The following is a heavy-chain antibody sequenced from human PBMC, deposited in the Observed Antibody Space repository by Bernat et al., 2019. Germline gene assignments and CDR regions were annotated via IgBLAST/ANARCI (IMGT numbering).Heavy chain of an antibody. CDR1: GYSFTSYW. CDR3: VTSSGPYDYVWGSYRYTNYFDY. V-gene: IGHV5-51*03. J-gene: IGHJ4*02. CDR2: IYPGDSDT. D-gene: IGHD3-16*02. Sequence: EVQLVQSGAEVKKPGESLKISCKGSGYSFTSYWIGWVRQMPGKGLEWMGIIYPGDSDTRYSPSFQGQVTISADKSISTAYLQWSSLKASDTAMYYCVTSSGPYDYVWGSYRYTNYFDYWGQGTLVTVSS.